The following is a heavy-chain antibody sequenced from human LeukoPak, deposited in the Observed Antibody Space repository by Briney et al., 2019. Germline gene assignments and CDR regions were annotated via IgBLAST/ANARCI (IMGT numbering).Heavy chain of an antibody. J-gene: IGHJ4*02. V-gene: IGHV1-2*02. CDR2: INPNNGGT. D-gene: IGHD6-19*01. CDR3: ARESIAVAGPYLGGY. Sequence: VKVSCKAXGXTFTGYYMHWVRQAPGQGLEWMGWINPNNGGTNYAQKFQGRVTMTRDTSISTAYMELSRLRSDDTAVYYCARESIAVAGPYLGGYWGQGTLVTVSS. CDR1: GXTFTGYY.